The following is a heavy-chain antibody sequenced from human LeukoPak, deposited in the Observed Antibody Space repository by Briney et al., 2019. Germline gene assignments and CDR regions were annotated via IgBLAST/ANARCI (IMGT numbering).Heavy chain of an antibody. V-gene: IGHV1-58*02. Sequence: SVKVSGKASGFTFTSSVMQWVRQARGQRLEWIGWIVVGSGNTNYAQKFQERVTITRDKSTSTAYMELSSLRSEDTAVYYCAAGIGSRPEYFHYWGQGTLVTVSS. CDR1: GFTFTSSV. J-gene: IGHJ1*01. CDR3: AAGIGSRPEYFHY. D-gene: IGHD1-26*01. CDR2: IVVGSGNT.